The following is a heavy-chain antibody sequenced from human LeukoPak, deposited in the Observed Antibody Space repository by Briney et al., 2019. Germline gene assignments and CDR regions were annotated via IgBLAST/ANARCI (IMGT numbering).Heavy chain of an antibody. D-gene: IGHD3-16*02. CDR2: ISSSGEKT. Sequence: PGGSLRLSCAASGFPFSDYDMTWIRQAPGKGLEWISYISSSGEKTYYKDSVKGRFTISRDNAKSTLYLQMDILRADDAAVYYCARSLRGRGTLVTVSS. J-gene: IGHJ4*02. CDR1: GFPFSDYD. CDR3: ARSL. V-gene: IGHV3-11*01.